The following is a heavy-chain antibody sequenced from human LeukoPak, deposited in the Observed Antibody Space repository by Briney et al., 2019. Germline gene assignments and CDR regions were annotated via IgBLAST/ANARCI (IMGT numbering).Heavy chain of an antibody. CDR3: TKARYSDNWSGQD. J-gene: IGHJ4*02. Sequence: PGGSLRLSCAASGFTFSSYAKTWVRQAPGKGLEWVSGITNSGGSTFYADFVKGRFTIFRDNSRNTLYLQMNSLRAEDAAVYYCTKARYSDNWSGQDWGRGTLVTVSS. D-gene: IGHD1-20*01. V-gene: IGHV3-23*01. CDR2: ITNSGGST. CDR1: GFTFSSYA.